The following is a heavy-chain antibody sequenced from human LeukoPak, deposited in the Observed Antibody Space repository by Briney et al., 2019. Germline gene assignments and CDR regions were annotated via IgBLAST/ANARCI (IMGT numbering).Heavy chain of an antibody. CDR3: ARDLDCSSTSCYSEP. J-gene: IGHJ5*02. CDR2: IIPIFGTA. D-gene: IGHD2-2*01. CDR1: GGTFNSYA. Sequence: ASVKVSCKASGGTFNSYAISWVRQAPGQGLEWMGGIIPIFGTANYAQKFQGRVTITADESTSTVYLELSSLRSDDPAVYYFARDLDCSSTSCYSEPWGRGTLVSVSS. V-gene: IGHV1-69*13.